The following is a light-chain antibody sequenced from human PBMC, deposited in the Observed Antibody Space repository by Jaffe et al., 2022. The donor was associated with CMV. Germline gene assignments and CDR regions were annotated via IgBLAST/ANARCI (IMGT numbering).Light chain of an antibody. CDR3: QQSYGNPRFT. J-gene: IGKJ3*01. CDR1: QSISTY. V-gene: IGKV1-39*01. Sequence: DIQMTQSPSSLSASVGDRVTITCRASQSISTYLNWYQQKPGKAPKLLIYAASSLQSGVPSRFSGSGSGTEFTLTISSLQPEDFASYYCQQSYGNPRFTFGPGTKVDIK. CDR2: AAS.